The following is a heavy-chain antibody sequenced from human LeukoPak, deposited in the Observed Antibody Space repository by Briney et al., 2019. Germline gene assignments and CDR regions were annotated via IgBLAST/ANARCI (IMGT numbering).Heavy chain of an antibody. CDR2: ISISSSYI. D-gene: IGHD3-22*01. V-gene: IGHV3-21*01. Sequence: GGSLRLSCAASGFTFSSYSMNWVRQAPGKGLEWVSSISISSSYIYYAYSVKGRFTVSRDNANNSLYLQMNSLRAEDTAVYYCARLLLNYYDSSGYPESAFDYWGQGTLVTVSS. CDR3: ARLLLNYYDSSGYPESAFDY. CDR1: GFTFSSYS. J-gene: IGHJ4*02.